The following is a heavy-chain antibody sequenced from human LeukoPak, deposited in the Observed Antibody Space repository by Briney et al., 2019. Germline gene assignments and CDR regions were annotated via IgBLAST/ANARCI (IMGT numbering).Heavy chain of an antibody. CDR3: ARVSARNSSPYYYYMDV. CDR1: GGTFSSYA. Sequence: SVKVSCKASGGTFSSYAISWVRQAPGQGLEWMGGIIPIFGTANYAQKFQGRVTITTDESTSTAYMELSSLRSEDTAVYYCARVSARNSSPYYYYMDVWGKGTTVTVSS. D-gene: IGHD6-13*01. V-gene: IGHV1-69*05. CDR2: IIPIFGTA. J-gene: IGHJ6*03.